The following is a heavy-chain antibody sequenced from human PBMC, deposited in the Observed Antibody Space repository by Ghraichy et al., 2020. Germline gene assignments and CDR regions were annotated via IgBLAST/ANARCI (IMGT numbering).Heavy chain of an antibody. CDR1: GFTFSSYA. D-gene: IGHD6-13*01. CDR2: ISYDGSNK. Sequence: GGSLRLSCAASGFTFSSYAMHWVRQAPGKGLEWVAVISYDGSNKYYADSVKGRFTISRDNSKNTLYLQMNSLRAEDTAVYYCARDGQHLYWGQGTLVTVSS. V-gene: IGHV3-30*04. J-gene: IGHJ4*02. CDR3: ARDGQHLY.